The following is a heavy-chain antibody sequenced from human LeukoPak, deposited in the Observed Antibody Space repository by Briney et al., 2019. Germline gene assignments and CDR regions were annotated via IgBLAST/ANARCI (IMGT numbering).Heavy chain of an antibody. V-gene: IGHV1-2*02. J-gene: IGHJ6*02. CDR3: AREGWIPFGMDV. CDR2: INPNSGGT. Sequence: ASVKVSCKASGYTFTSYGISWVRQAPGQGLEWMGWINPNSGGTNYAQKFQGRVTMTRDTSISTAYMELSSLRSEDTAVYYCAREGWIPFGMDVWGQGTTVTVSS. D-gene: IGHD5-18*01. CDR1: GYTFTSYG.